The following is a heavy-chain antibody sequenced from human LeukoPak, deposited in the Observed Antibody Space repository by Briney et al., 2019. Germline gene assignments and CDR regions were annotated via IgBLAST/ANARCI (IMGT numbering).Heavy chain of an antibody. V-gene: IGHV4-39*01. D-gene: IGHD6-13*01. CDR2: IYYSGST. CDR3: ARHDRIIASPLV. CDR1: GVSISSSSHN. J-gene: IGHJ4*02. Sequence: SETLSLTCIVSGVSISSSSHNWGWIRQPPGKGLEWIGSIYYSGSTYYNPSLKSRLTISVDTSKNQFSLKLCSVTAADTAVYYCARHDRIIASPLVWGQGTLVTVSS.